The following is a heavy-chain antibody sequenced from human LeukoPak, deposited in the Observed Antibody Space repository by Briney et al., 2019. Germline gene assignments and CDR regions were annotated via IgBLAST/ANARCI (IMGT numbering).Heavy chain of an antibody. V-gene: IGHV4-59*12. CDR1: GGSISSYY. D-gene: IGHD6-19*01. Sequence: PSETLSLTCTVSGGSISSYYWSWIRQPPGKGLEWIGYIYDSGTTNYNPSLKSRVTISVDKSKNQFSLKLSSVTAADTAVYYCARYDVGWYYFDYWGQGTLVTVSS. J-gene: IGHJ4*02. CDR2: IYDSGTT. CDR3: ARYDVGWYYFDY.